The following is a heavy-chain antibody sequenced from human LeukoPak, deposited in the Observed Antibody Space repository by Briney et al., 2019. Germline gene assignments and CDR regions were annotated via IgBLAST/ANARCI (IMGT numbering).Heavy chain of an antibody. CDR2: INHSGST. J-gene: IGHJ4*02. D-gene: IGHD3-10*01. CDR3: ARHPYGSGSYFD. Sequence: PSETLSLTCAVYGGSFSGYYWSWIRQPPGKGLEWIGEINHSGSTNYNPSLKSRVTISVDTSKNQFSLKLSSVTAADTAVYYCARHPYGSGSYFDWGQGTLVTVSS. V-gene: IGHV4-34*01. CDR1: GGSFSGYY.